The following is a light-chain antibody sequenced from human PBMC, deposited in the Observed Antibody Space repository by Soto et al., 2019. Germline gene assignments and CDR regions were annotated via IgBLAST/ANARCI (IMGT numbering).Light chain of an antibody. V-gene: IGKV1-33*01. Sequence: DIQMTQSPSSLSAPVRDRVTITCQTSQDISNSLAWYQQKPGKAPQLLIYDASTSETGVPSRFSGSGSGTHFTFTISSLQPEDAAAYYCQQYDNFPSFGGGTTVEIK. CDR3: QQYDNFPS. J-gene: IGKJ4*01. CDR1: QDISNS. CDR2: DAS.